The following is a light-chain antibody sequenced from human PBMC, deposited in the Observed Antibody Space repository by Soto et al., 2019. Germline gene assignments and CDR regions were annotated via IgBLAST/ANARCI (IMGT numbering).Light chain of an antibody. Sequence: IVLTQSPATLSLSPGDRAVLSCRASQSVSRSLTWYQHKPGQAPRLLIYDASTRATGIPRRFSGSGSGTDFTLTISSLEPEDFAVYYCQQRSNRFGGGTKVDI. CDR1: QSVSRS. V-gene: IGKV3-11*01. CDR2: DAS. J-gene: IGKJ4*01. CDR3: QQRSNR.